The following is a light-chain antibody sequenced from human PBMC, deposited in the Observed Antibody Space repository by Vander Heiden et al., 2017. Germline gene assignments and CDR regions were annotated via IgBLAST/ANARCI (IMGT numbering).Light chain of an antibody. CDR1: GSIIGSNT. CDR2: SNN. Sequence: SVLTQPPSPSGTPGQRVAIPCSGSGSIIGSNTVNWYQQLPGTAPKLLIYSNNQRPSGVPDRFSGSKSGTSASLAISGLQSEDEADYYCAACDDSLNGRVFGGGTKLTVL. J-gene: IGLJ3*02. V-gene: IGLV1-44*01. CDR3: AACDDSLNGRV.